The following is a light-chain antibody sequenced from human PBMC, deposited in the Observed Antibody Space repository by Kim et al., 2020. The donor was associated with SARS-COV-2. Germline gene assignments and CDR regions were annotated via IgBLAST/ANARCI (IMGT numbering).Light chain of an antibody. V-gene: IGKV1-5*03. CDR1: QGISSW. Sequence: DIHMTQSPSTLSASVGDRITITCRASQGISSWLAWYQQKPVKAPKLLIYKASTLESGVPSRFSGSGSGTEFTLTISSLQPDDFATYYCQQYDSYPKTFGQGTKVDIK. J-gene: IGKJ1*01. CDR2: KAS. CDR3: QQYDSYPKT.